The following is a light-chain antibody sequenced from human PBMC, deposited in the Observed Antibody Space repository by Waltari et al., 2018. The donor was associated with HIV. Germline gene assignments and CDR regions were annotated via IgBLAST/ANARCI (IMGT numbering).Light chain of an antibody. J-gene: IGKJ1*01. V-gene: IGKV2D-29*01. Sequence: DIVMTQTPLSLSVTPGQPASISCKSSQSLLHSDGKTYLCWYLQRPGQPPQPLMYEVSTRFAGVPDRFSGSGSGTDFTLRISRVEAEDVGVYYCMQTVQLSWTFGQGTKVQIK. CDR1: QSLLHSDGKTY. CDR2: EVS. CDR3: MQTVQLSWT.